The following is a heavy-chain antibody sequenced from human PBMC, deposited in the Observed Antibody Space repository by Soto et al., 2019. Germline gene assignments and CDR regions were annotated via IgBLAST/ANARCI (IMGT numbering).Heavy chain of an antibody. Sequence: QVQLVQSGAEVKKPGASVKVSCKASGYTFTSYGISWVRQAPGQGLEWMGWISAYNGNTNYAQKLQGRVTMTTDTSTSTAYMELWSLRSDDTAVYYCARPYPYRSSPLRDYGMDVWGQGTTVTVSS. CDR3: ARPYPYRSSPLRDYGMDV. J-gene: IGHJ6*02. V-gene: IGHV1-18*04. CDR2: ISAYNGNT. CDR1: GYTFTSYG. D-gene: IGHD6-6*01.